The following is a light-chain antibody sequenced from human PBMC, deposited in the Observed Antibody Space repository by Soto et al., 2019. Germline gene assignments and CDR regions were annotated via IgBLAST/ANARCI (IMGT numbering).Light chain of an antibody. J-gene: IGKJ2*03. CDR1: QSVSRNH. V-gene: IGKV3-20*01. Sequence: EIVLTQSPGTLSLSPGERATLSCRASQSVSRNHLAWYQRKPGQAPRLLIYGASSRATGIADRFSGSGSGTAFTLTISRLEPEDLAVYYCQQYGNSPPFSFGQGTKLEIK. CDR2: GAS. CDR3: QQYGNSPPFS.